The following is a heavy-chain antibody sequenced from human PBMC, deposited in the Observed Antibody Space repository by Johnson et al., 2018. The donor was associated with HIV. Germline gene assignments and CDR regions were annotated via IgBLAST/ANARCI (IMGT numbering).Heavy chain of an antibody. CDR2: IGTAGDT. V-gene: IGHV3-13*01. CDR3: ARSPGWHAFDI. D-gene: IGHD2-15*01. Sequence: VQLVESGGGLVQPGGSLRLSCAASGFTFSSYDMHWVRQATGKGLEWVSAIGTAGDTYYPGSVKGRFTISRENAKNSWYLQMNSLRAGDTAVYYCARSPGWHAFDIWGQGTMVTVSS. CDR1: GFTFSSYD. J-gene: IGHJ3*02.